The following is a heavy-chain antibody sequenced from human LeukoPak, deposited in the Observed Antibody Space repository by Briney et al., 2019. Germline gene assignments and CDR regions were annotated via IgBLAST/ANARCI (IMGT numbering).Heavy chain of an antibody. J-gene: IGHJ4*02. Sequence: ASVKVSCKASGYTFTGYYMHWVRQAPGQGLEWMGWINPNSGGTNYAQKFQGRVTMTRDTSISTAYMELSRLRSDDTAVYYCASSQYDILTGYHYYFDYWGQGTLVTVSS. CDR3: ASSQYDILTGYHYYFDY. CDR1: GYTFTGYY. CDR2: INPNSGGT. V-gene: IGHV1-2*02. D-gene: IGHD3-9*01.